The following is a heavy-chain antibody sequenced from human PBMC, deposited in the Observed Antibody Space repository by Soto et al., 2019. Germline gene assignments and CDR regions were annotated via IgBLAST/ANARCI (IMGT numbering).Heavy chain of an antibody. D-gene: IGHD6-13*01. J-gene: IGHJ1*01. V-gene: IGHV3-23*01. CDR2: ISGSGGST. CDR1: GFTFSSYA. Sequence: LRLSCAASGFTFSSYAMSWVRQAPGKGLEWVSAISGSGGSTYYADSVKGRFTISRDNSKNTLYLQMNSLRAEDTAVYYCAKDLSIEQQLVPAGLAEYFQHWGQGTLVTVSS. CDR3: AKDLSIEQQLVPAGLAEYFQH.